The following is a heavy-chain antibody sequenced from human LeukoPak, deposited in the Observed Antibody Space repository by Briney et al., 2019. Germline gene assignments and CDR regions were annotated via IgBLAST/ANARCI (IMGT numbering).Heavy chain of an antibody. CDR3: ARVGSPDAFDI. CDR1: GFTFSSYW. D-gene: IGHD1-26*01. CDR2: IKQDGSEK. Sequence: GRSLRLSCAASGFTFSSYWMSWVRQAPGKGLEWVANIKQDGSEKYYVDSVKGRFTISRDNAKNSLYLQMNSLRAEDTAVYYCARVGSPDAFDIWGQGTMVTVSS. V-gene: IGHV3-7*01. J-gene: IGHJ3*02.